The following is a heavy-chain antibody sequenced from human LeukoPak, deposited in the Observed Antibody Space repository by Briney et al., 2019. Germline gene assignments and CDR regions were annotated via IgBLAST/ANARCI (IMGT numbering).Heavy chain of an antibody. V-gene: IGHV4-59*01. CDR3: ARVFDSGSQAYFYYMDV. J-gene: IGHJ6*03. CDR2: IYSSGST. CDR1: GDSISNYY. D-gene: IGHD3-10*01. Sequence: SETLSLTCTVSGDSISNYYWSWIRQPPGKGLERIGYIYSSGSTNYNPSLKSRVTMSVDTSKNQFSLKVSSVTAADTAVYYCARVFDSGSQAYFYYMDVWGKGTTVTISS.